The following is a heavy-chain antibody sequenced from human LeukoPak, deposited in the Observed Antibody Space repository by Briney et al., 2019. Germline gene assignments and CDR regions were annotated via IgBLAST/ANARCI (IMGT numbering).Heavy chain of an antibody. V-gene: IGHV1-2*02. CDR1: GYTFTGYY. Sequence: ASVKVSCKASGYTFTGYYMHWVRQAPGQGLEWMGWINPNSGGTNYAQKFQGRVTMTRDTSISTAYMELSRLRSDDTAVYYCARRITWTDDAFDIWGQGTMVTVSS. D-gene: IGHD1-14*01. CDR2: INPNSGGT. CDR3: ARRITWTDDAFDI. J-gene: IGHJ3*02.